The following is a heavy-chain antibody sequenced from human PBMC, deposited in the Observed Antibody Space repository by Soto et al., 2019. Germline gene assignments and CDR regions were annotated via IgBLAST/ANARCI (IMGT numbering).Heavy chain of an antibody. Sequence: SETLSLTCTVSGGSISSSSYYWGWIRQPPGKGLEWIGSIYYSGSTYYNPSLKSRVTISVDTSKNQFSLKLSSVTAADTAVYYCARTGVRIAVAGDYYDSSGYYYYWGQGTLVTVSS. CDR2: IYYSGST. CDR1: GGSISSSSYY. V-gene: IGHV4-39*01. CDR3: ARTGVRIAVAGDYYDSSGYYYY. J-gene: IGHJ4*02. D-gene: IGHD3-22*01.